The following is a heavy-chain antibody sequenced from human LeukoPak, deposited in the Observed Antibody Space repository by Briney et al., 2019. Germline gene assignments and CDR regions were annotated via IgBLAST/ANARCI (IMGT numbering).Heavy chain of an antibody. CDR1: GGSISSGGYS. CDR3: ARETRYCSGGSCYSGMDV. CDR2: IYYSGST. J-gene: IGHJ6*02. D-gene: IGHD2-15*01. Sequence: SETLSLTCAVSGGSISSGGYSWSWIRQHPGKGLEWIGYIYYSGSTYYNPSLKSRVTISVDTSKNQFSLKLSSVTAADTAVYYCARETRYCSGGSCYSGMDVWGQGTTVTVSS. V-gene: IGHV4-31*11.